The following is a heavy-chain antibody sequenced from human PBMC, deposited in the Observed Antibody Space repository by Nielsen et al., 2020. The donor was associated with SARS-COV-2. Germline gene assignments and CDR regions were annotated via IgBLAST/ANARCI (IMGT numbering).Heavy chain of an antibody. CDR3: ARGSVGATNI. V-gene: IGHV4-61*01. J-gene: IGHJ4*02. CDR1: DGSVSSGSYY. Sequence: SETLSLTCTVSDGSVSSGSYYWSWIRQPPGKGLEWIGYIYYSGSTNYNPSLKSRVTISVGTSKNQFTLKLSSVTAADTAVYYCARGSVGATNIRGQGTLVTVSS. D-gene: IGHD1-26*01. CDR2: IYYSGST.